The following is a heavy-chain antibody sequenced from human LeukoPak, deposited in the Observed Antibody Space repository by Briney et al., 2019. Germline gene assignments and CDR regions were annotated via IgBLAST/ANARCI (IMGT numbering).Heavy chain of an antibody. CDR3: AREIWGSTSSRSFAY. CDR1: GYTFTGYY. Sequence: ASVKVSCKASGYTFTGYYMHWVRQAPGQGLEWMGWINTNTGNPTYAQGFTGRFVFSLDTSVSTAYLQISSLTADDTAVYYCAREIWGSTSSRSFAYWGQGALVTVSS. CDR2: INTNTGNP. V-gene: IGHV7-4-1*02. J-gene: IGHJ4*02. D-gene: IGHD6-13*01.